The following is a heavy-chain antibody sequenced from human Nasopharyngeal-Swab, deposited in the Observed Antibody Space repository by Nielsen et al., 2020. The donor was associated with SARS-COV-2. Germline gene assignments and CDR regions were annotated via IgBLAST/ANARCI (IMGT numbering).Heavy chain of an antibody. V-gene: IGHV3-7*03. J-gene: IGHJ1*01. Sequence: GESLKISCAASGFSIKTFWMAWGRQAPGKGLEWVANLNQGGSEKKYVDSAKGRFSISKDSPTNSLLLQMNSLRAEDTAVYYCARGPAVNSVYREYFQNWGQGTLVTVSS. CDR1: GFSIKTFW. CDR3: ARGPAVNSVYREYFQN. CDR2: LNQGGSEK. D-gene: IGHD2-8*01.